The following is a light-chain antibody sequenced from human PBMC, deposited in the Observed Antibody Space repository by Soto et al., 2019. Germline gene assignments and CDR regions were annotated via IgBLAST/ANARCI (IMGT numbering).Light chain of an antibody. V-gene: IGLV1-51*01. CDR2: ETN. Sequence: QSVLTQPPSVSAAPGQKDTISCSGSSSSIGSNYVCWYQQFPGAAPKLVMYETNKRPSGIPDRFSGSKSGTSATLGITGLQTGDEADYYCGTWDSSLNTDVFGTGTKVTVL. J-gene: IGLJ1*01. CDR3: GTWDSSLNTDV. CDR1: SSSIGSNY.